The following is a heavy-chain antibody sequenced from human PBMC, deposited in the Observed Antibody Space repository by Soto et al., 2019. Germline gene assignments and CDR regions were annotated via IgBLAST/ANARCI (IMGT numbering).Heavy chain of an antibody. J-gene: IGHJ4*02. D-gene: IGHD5-18*01. CDR1: GYSFSSRW. CDR3: ASGISYGEYYFDN. V-gene: IGHV5-51*01. CDR2: IFPGDSDT. Sequence: GESLKISCKGSGYSFSSRWIAWVRQKPGKGLECMGIIFPGDSDTSYRPSFEGQVTISADESINTAYLQWSSLKASDTAMYFCASGISYGEYYFDNWGQGTQVTVSS.